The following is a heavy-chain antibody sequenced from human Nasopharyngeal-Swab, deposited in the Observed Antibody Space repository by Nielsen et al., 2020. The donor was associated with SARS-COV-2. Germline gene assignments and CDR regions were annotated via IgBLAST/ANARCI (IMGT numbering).Heavy chain of an antibody. CDR2: ISTTGFTT. V-gene: IGHV3-48*04. Sequence: GESLKISCAAFEFTFSSYSMNWVRQAPGKGLEWFSYISTTGFTTFYADAVTGRFTISRDDAKNSVYLQMNSLRADDTAVYYCAREVGAGFLDHWGQGTPVTVSS. CDR1: EFTFSSYS. J-gene: IGHJ4*02. CDR3: AREVGAGFLDH. D-gene: IGHD6-19*01.